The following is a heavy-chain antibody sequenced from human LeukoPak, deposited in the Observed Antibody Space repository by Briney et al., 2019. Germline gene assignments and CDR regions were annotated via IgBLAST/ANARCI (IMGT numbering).Heavy chain of an antibody. Sequence: GGSLRLSCAASGFTFRDSAMSWVRQAPGKGLEWVSLISFSGDNTYYTDSVKGRFTISRDNSKDTLYLQMNSLGAEDTAVYYCAKGVGLTKHLFDYWGQGTLVTVSS. CDR1: GFTFRDSA. V-gene: IGHV3-23*01. CDR3: AKGVGLTKHLFDY. J-gene: IGHJ4*02. D-gene: IGHD2-2*01. CDR2: ISFSGDNT.